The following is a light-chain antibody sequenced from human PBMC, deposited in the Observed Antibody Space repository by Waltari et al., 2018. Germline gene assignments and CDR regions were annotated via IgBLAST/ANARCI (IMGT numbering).Light chain of an antibody. J-gene: IGKJ2*01. CDR1: QNIYNW. CDR3: QQYDAYPYT. Sequence: DIQMTQSPSILSASIGGRVTITCRASQNIYNWLAWYQQKPGRAPNLLIYEASNLESGVPSRFSGSGSGTEFTLTINSLQPDDFATYYCQQYDAYPYTFGQGAKLEIK. CDR2: EAS. V-gene: IGKV1-5*03.